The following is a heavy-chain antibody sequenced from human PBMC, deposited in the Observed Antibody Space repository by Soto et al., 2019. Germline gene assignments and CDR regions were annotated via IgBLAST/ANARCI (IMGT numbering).Heavy chain of an antibody. V-gene: IGHV1-18*01. D-gene: IGHD6-19*01. Sequence: ASVKVSCKASGYTFTSYGISWVRQAPGQGLEWMGWISAYNGNTNYAQKLQGRVTITIDKSTSTAYIGLRSLRSDDTAVYYCARRPIAVAGQDYYYYGMDVWGQGTTVTVSS. CDR2: ISAYNGNT. CDR3: ARRPIAVAGQDYYYYGMDV. CDR1: GYTFTSYG. J-gene: IGHJ6*02.